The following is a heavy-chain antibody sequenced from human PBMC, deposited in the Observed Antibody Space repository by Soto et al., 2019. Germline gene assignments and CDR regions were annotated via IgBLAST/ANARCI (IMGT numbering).Heavy chain of an antibody. CDR3: ATPPSSGYSSGYFDY. V-gene: IGHV1-46*01. Sequence: ASVKVSCKECGYGLTSCYMHWVRQAHGQGLEWMGIINPSGGSTSYAQKIQGRVTMTRETYTSTVYIELSSLRSGDTAGYYCATPPSSGYSSGYFDYWGQGTLVTVSS. CDR1: GYGLTSCY. CDR2: INPSGGST. J-gene: IGHJ4*02. D-gene: IGHD6-19*01.